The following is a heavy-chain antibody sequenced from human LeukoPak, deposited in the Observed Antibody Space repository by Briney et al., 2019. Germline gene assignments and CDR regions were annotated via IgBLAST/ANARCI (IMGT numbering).Heavy chain of an antibody. CDR2: IYYKGNA. D-gene: IGHD3-16*01. V-gene: IGHV4-59*01. Sequence: SETLSLTCTVSGGSISGSYWTWIRQPPGKGLEWIGQIYYKGNADYNPSLKSRVTLSVDTSKNQFSLKLTAMTAADMAVYYCAKFGVDYDMIVWGQGTTVTVS. J-gene: IGHJ6*02. CDR3: AKFGVDYDMIV. CDR1: GGSISGSY.